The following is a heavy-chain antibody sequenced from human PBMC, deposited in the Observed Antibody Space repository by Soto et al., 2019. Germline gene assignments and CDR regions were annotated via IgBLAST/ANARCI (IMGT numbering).Heavy chain of an antibody. D-gene: IGHD3-3*01. CDR1: GFSLTTSGVG. V-gene: IGHV2-5*02. CDR2: IYWDDDK. J-gene: IGHJ4*02. Sequence: QITLNESGPTLVKPTQTLTLTCTFSGFSLTTSGVGVGWIRQSPGKAPEWLALIYWDDDKRYSPSLKSRLTITKDTSKNQVVLTMANLDTADTATYYCAHRVLRTVFGLVTTTAIYFDFWGQGTPVVVSS. CDR3: AHRVLRTVFGLVTTTAIYFDF.